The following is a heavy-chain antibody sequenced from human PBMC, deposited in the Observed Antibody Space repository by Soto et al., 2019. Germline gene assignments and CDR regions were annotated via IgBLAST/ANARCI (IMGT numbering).Heavy chain of an antibody. D-gene: IGHD4-17*01. Sequence: GGSLRLSCAASGFTFRTTAMSWVRQPPGKGLEWVSAISGAGDSPFYADSVKGRFTISRDNSNNMLYLQIYGLRAEDTAIYFCAKGGDYDLDFDSWGQGTSVTVSS. CDR2: ISGAGDSP. CDR1: GFTFRTTA. V-gene: IGHV3-23*01. J-gene: IGHJ4*02. CDR3: AKGGDYDLDFDS.